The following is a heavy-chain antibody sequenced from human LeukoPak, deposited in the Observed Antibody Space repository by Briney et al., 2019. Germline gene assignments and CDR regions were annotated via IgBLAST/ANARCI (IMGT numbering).Heavy chain of an antibody. CDR3: AGFQSMARGVIGYYYGMDV. Sequence: GGSLRLSCAASGFTVSDNYMSWVRQAPGKGLEWVSVIYSGGSTYYADSVKGRFTISRDNSKNTLYLQMNSLRADDTAVYYCAGFQSMARGVIGYYYGMDVWGKGTTVTVSS. V-gene: IGHV3-53*01. CDR2: IYSGGST. CDR1: GFTVSDNY. D-gene: IGHD3-10*01. J-gene: IGHJ6*04.